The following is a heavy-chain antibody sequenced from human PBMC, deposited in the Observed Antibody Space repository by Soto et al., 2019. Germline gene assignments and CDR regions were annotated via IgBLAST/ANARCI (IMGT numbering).Heavy chain of an antibody. CDR3: ASNPHTYYYDSNGYYWDY. D-gene: IGHD3-22*01. J-gene: IGHJ4*02. Sequence: QVQLQESGPGLVKPSGTLSLTCAVSGCSISSSNWWRWVRQPPGKGLEWIGEIYHRGSTKYNPSLHIRVTISVDKSNNQCSMKLSSVTDADTAVYYFASNPHTYYYDSNGYYWDYWGQGTLVTVSS. CDR1: GCSISSSNW. CDR2: IYHRGST. V-gene: IGHV4-4*02.